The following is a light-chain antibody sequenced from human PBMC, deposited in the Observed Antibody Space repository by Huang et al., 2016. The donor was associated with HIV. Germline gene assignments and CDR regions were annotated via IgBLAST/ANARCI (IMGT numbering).Light chain of an antibody. CDR2: TAS. V-gene: IGKV1-NL1*01. CDR1: QGISSS. Sequence: DIQMTQSPSSLSASVGYRVTITCRASQGISSSLAWYQQKSGKAPKLLLYTASRLESGVPSRFSGSGSGTDYTLTISSLQPEDFATYYCQQYYSTPLTFSGGTKVEIK. J-gene: IGKJ4*01. CDR3: QQYYSTPLT.